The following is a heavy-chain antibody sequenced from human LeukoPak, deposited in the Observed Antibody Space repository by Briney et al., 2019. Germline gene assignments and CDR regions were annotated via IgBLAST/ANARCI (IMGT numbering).Heavy chain of an antibody. CDR2: INPNSGGT. D-gene: IGHD6-13*01. J-gene: IGHJ4*02. CDR3: ARALRPNYSSSWSEPGY. CDR1: GYTFTGYY. V-gene: IGHV1-2*02. Sequence: ASVKVSCKASGYTFTGYYMHWVRQAPGQGLEWMGWINPNSGGTNYAQKFQGRVTMTRDTFISTAYMELSRLRSDDTAVYYCARALRPNYSSSWSEPGYWGQGTLVTVSS.